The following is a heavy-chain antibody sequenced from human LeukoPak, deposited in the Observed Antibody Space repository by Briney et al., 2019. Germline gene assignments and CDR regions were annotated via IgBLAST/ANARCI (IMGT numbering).Heavy chain of an antibody. Sequence: GGSLRLSCAASGFIFSIYGMHWVRQAPGKGLEWVACIRYDGNDEYYADSVKGRFTISRDNSKNTLFLQMNSLRAEDTAVYYCTNSEHRRSARDLNDYWGQGTLVTVSS. V-gene: IGHV3-30*02. CDR3: TNSEHRRSARDLNDY. D-gene: IGHD2-21*01. CDR2: IRYDGNDE. CDR1: GFIFSIYG. J-gene: IGHJ4*02.